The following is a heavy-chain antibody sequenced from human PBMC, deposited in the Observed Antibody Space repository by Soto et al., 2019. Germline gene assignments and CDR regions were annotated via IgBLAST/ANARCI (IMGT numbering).Heavy chain of an antibody. CDR2: ISAYNGNT. CDR3: ARDADYDSSGYYQMERAFDI. Sequence: ASVTVSCKASGYTFNSYGISWVRQAPGQGLEWMGWISAYNGNTNYAQKLQGRVTMTTDTSTSTAYMELRSLRSDDTAVYYCARDADYDSSGYYQMERAFDIWGQGTMVTVSS. V-gene: IGHV1-18*01. J-gene: IGHJ3*02. CDR1: GYTFNSYG. D-gene: IGHD3-22*01.